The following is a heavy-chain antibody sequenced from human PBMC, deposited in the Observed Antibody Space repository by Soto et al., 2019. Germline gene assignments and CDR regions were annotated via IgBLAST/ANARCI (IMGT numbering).Heavy chain of an antibody. D-gene: IGHD6-19*01. V-gene: IGHV4-4*02. J-gene: IGHJ4*02. CDR2: ISHSGSV. CDR1: GDSISTNYF. CDR3: ARRSGWYASDS. Sequence: QVLLQESGPGLVQPSGTLSLSCAVSGDSISTNYFWGWVRQPPGKGLEWVGDISHSGSVNYNPSLKSRVTISIDHSKNQSSLKLNSVTAADPAVYHCARRSGWYASDSWGQGTLVIVSS.